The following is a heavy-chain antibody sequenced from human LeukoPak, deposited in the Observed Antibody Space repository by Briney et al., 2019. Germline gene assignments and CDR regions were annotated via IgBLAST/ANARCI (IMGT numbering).Heavy chain of an antibody. CDR2: IYVRDSKT. D-gene: IGHD5-12*01. CDR1: GYSSTNYW. J-gene: IGHJ4*02. CDR3: ARVDRRGYSDYTAILPDY. V-gene: IGHV5-51*01. Sequence: GESLKISCTVSGYSSTNYWIGWVRQMPGKGLEWMGIIYVRDSKTKYSPSFQGQVTVSADKSISTAYLQWNSLKASDTAMYYCARVDRRGYSDYTAILPDYWGQGTLVTVSS.